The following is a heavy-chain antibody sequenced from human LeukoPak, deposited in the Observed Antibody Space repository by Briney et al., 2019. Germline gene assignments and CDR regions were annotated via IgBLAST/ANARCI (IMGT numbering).Heavy chain of an antibody. V-gene: IGHV3-48*04. J-gene: IGHJ4*02. CDR2: ISSSSSTI. Sequence: GGSLRLSCAASGFTFSSYSMNWVRQAPGKGLEWVSYISSSSSTIYYADSVKGRFTISRDNAKNSLYLQMNSLRAEDTAVYYCARALLLWFGESFDAFDYWGQGTLVTVSS. CDR3: ARALLLWFGESFDAFDY. D-gene: IGHD3-10*01. CDR1: GFTFSSYS.